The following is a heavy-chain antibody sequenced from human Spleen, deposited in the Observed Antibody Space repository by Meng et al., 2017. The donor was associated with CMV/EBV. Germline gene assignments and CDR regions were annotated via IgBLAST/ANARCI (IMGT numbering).Heavy chain of an antibody. Sequence: SETLSLTCTVSGGSVSSGSYYWSWIRQPPGKGLEWIGYIYYSGSTNYNPSLKSRVTISVDTSKNQFSLKLSSVTAADTAVYYCARGGSIAVLAPNWFDPWGQGTLVTVSS. D-gene: IGHD3-10*01. V-gene: IGHV4-61*01. J-gene: IGHJ5*02. CDR3: ARGGSIAVLAPNWFDP. CDR2: IYYSGST. CDR1: GGSVSSGSYY.